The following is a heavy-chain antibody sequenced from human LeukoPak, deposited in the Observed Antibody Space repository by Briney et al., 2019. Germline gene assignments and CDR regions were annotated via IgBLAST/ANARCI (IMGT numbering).Heavy chain of an antibody. V-gene: IGHV4-30-2*01. Sequence: SETLSLTCTVSGGSISSGGYYWSWIRQPPGKGLEWIGYIYHSGSTYYNPSLKSRVTISVDRSKNQFSLKLSSVTAADTAVYYCARGYVAYYFDYWGQGTLATVSS. CDR3: ARGYVAYYFDY. CDR1: GGSISSGGYY. J-gene: IGHJ4*02. CDR2: IYHSGST. D-gene: IGHD3-10*02.